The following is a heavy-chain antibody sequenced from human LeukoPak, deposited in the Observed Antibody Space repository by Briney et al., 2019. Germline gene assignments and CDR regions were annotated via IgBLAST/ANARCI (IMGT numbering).Heavy chain of an antibody. CDR1: GFTFDDYA. J-gene: IGHJ4*01. V-gene: IGHV3-9*03. Sequence: GGSLRLSCVGSGFTFDDYAMHWVRQAPGKGLEWVSGISWNSGRRGYADSVKGRFTISRDNAKTSLYLQMNSLRAEDMALYYCAKGPDYDILTPIDYWGQGNPGHRLL. CDR3: AKGPDYDILTPIDY. CDR2: ISWNSGRR. D-gene: IGHD3-9*01.